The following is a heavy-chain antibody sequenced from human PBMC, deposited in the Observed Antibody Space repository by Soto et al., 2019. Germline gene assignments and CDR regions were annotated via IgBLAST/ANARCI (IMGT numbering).Heavy chain of an antibody. V-gene: IGHV3-15*07. D-gene: IGHD2-15*01. Sequence: EEQLVESGGGLVKPGGSLRLSCAASGFIFSNAWMNWVRQAPGKGLEWVGRIKTRTDGGRTDYAAPVKGRFTISRDDSKNTRYLQMNSLKTEDTALYYCTTGSVEGVWGQGTTVTVSS. CDR2: IKTRTDGGRT. CDR3: TTGSVEGV. CDR1: GFIFSNAW. J-gene: IGHJ6*02.